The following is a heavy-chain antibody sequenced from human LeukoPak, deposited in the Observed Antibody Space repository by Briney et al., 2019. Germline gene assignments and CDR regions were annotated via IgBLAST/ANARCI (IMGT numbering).Heavy chain of an antibody. CDR1: GGSFSGYY. V-gene: IGHV4-34*01. CDR3: ARVQQLVDY. Sequence: PSETLSLTCAVYGGSFSGYYWSWIRQPPGKGLEWIGEINHSGSTNYNPSLKSRVTISVDTSKNQFSLKLSSVTAADTAVYYCARVQQLVDYWGQGTLVTVSS. J-gene: IGHJ4*02. CDR2: INHSGST. D-gene: IGHD6-6*01.